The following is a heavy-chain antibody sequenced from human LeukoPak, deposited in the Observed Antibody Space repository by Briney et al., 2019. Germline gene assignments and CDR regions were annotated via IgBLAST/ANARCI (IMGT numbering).Heavy chain of an antibody. CDR3: ARGVPSYYFDY. J-gene: IGHJ4*02. D-gene: IGHD3-10*01. CDR2: IYYSGST. CDR1: GGSISSYY. V-gene: IGHV4-59*01. Sequence: PSETLSLTCTVSGGSISSYYWSWIRQPPGKGLEWIGYIYYSGSTNYNPSLKSRVTISVDTSKNQFSLKLSSVTAADTAVYYCARGVPSYYFDYWGQGTLVTVSS.